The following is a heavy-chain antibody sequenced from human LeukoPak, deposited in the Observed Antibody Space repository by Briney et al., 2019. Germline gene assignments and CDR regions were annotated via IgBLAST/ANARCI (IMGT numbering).Heavy chain of an antibody. CDR2: IIPIFGTA. CDR3: ARDSGTTGEVKFDP. Sequence: ASVKVSCKASGGTLNSYVISWVRQAPGQGLEWMGGIIPIFGTANYAQKFQGRVTITADESTSTAYMELSSLRSEDTAVYYCARDSGTTGEVKFDPWGQGTLVTVSS. D-gene: IGHD3-10*01. J-gene: IGHJ5*02. V-gene: IGHV1-69*13. CDR1: GGTLNSYV.